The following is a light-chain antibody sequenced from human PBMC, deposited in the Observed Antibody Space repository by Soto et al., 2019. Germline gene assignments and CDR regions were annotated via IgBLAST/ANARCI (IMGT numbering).Light chain of an antibody. J-gene: IGLJ1*01. CDR3: CSYAGSYTSSYV. Sequence: QSGLTQPRPGSGSPGQSVTISGTGTISDVGCYNYVSWYQHHPGKAPKLVICDVSGRPSGVPDRFSGSKSGNTASLTISGLQAEDEADYYCCSYAGSYTSSYVFRTGTKVTVL. CDR1: ISDVGCYNY. CDR2: DVS. V-gene: IGLV2-11*01.